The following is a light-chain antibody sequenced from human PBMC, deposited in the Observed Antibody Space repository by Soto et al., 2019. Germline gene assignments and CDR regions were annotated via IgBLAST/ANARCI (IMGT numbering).Light chain of an antibody. Sequence: DIQMTQSPSTLSASVGDRVSITCRASQSISRQLAWYQQKPGKAPNLLIYQASNLETGVPSRFTGSGSGTEFTLTSSSLQPDDLATYCCLQNQSYWTFGQGTKVEVK. V-gene: IGKV1-5*03. CDR3: LQNQSYWT. CDR1: QSISRQ. J-gene: IGKJ1*01. CDR2: QAS.